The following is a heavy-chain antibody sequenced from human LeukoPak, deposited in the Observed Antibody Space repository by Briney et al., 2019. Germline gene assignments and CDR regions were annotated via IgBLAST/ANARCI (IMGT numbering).Heavy chain of an antibody. Sequence: GGSLRLSWGATGVTCSSYSMNWVRQAPGKGLEWVSYISSSSSTIYYVDSVKGRFTISRDNAKNSLYLQMNSLRAEDTAVYYCARERGGYCSGTSCSNAFDIWGQGTMVTVSS. D-gene: IGHD2-2*01. CDR2: ISSSSSTI. J-gene: IGHJ3*02. V-gene: IGHV3-48*04. CDR3: ARERGGYCSGTSCSNAFDI. CDR1: GVTCSSYS.